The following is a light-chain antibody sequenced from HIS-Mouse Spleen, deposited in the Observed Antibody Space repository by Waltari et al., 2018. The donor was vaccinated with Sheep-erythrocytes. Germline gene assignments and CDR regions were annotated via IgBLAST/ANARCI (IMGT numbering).Light chain of an antibody. CDR3: QAWDSSTAWV. CDR1: NSGDKY. J-gene: IGLJ3*02. CDR2: QDS. Sequence: SYELTQPPSVSVSPGQTASITCPGANSGDKYACWYQQKPGKSPVLVIYQDSKRPSGIPERFSGSNSGNTATLTISGTQAMDEADYYCQAWDSSTAWVFGGGTKLTVL. V-gene: IGLV3-1*01.